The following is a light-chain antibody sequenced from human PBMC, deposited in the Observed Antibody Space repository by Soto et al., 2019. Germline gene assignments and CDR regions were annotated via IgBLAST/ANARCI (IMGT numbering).Light chain of an antibody. V-gene: IGKV3-20*01. Sequence: EIVLTQSPGTLYLAPGERATLSCRASQRVSSNYLAWYHQRPGQTPRLLIHGASNRATGIPDRFSGSGSGTDFTLTISRLEPADFAMYYCQQYGHSPCSFGQGTKLEI. J-gene: IGKJ2*04. CDR2: GAS. CDR3: QQYGHSPCS. CDR1: QRVSSNY.